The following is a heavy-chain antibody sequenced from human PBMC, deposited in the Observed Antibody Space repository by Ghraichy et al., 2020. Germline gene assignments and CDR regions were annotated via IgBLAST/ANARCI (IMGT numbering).Heavy chain of an antibody. J-gene: IGHJ6*03. CDR3: ARALLLNYYYYMDV. V-gene: IGHV3-53*01. D-gene: IGHD2-15*01. CDR2: IYSGGSA. Sequence: GVLNISCAASGFTVSNNYMSWVRQAPGKGLEWVSLIYSGGSAYYADSVQGRFTISRDNSENTLYLQMNSLRAEDTAIYYCARALLLNYYYYMDVWGKGTTVTVSS. CDR1: GFTVSNNY.